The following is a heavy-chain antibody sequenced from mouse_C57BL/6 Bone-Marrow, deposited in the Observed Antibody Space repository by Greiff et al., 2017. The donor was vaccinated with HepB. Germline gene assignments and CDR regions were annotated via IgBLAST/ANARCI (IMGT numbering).Heavy chain of an antibody. CDR2: ISSGSSTI. CDR3: VIYLLPLYSFDY. D-gene: IGHD1-1*01. V-gene: IGHV5-17*01. CDR1: GFTFSDYG. Sequence: VQLKESGGGLVKPGGSLKLSCAASGFTFSDYGMHWVRQAPEKGLEWVAYISSGSSTIYYADTVKGRFTISRDNAKNTLFLQMTSLRSEDTAMYYCVIYLLPLYSFDYWGQGTTLTVSS. J-gene: IGHJ2*01.